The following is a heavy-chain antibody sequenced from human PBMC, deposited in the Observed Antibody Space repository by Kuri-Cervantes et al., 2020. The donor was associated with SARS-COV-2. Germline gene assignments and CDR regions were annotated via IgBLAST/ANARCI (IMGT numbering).Heavy chain of an antibody. V-gene: IGHV3-7*01. CDR3: AREGVDIVGAPHDAFDI. J-gene: IGHJ3*02. CDR1: GFTFSRYW. D-gene: IGHD1-26*01. CDR2: IKQDGSEK. Sequence: GESLKISCAASGFTFSRYWMSWVRQAPGKGLEWVANIKQDGSEKYYVDSVKGRFTISRDNAKNSLYLQMNSLRAEDTAVYYCAREGVDIVGAPHDAFDIWGQGTMVTVSS.